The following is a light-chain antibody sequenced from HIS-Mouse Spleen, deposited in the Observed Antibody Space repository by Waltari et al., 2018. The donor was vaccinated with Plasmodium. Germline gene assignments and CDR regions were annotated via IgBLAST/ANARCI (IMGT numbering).Light chain of an antibody. CDR3: QQYGSSPLT. V-gene: IGKV3-20*01. CDR2: GAS. J-gene: IGKJ4*01. CDR1: QSVSSSY. Sequence: EIVLTQSPGTLSLSPGERATLSCRASQSVSSSYLAWYQQKPGQAPRLLIYGASSSATGNPDRFSGIGSGTDFTLTISRLEPEDFAVYYCQQYGSSPLTFGGGTKVEIK.